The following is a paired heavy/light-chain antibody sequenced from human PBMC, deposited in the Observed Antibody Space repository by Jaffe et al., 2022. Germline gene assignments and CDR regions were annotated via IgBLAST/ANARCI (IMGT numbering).Heavy chain of an antibody. J-gene: IGHJ5*02. D-gene: IGHD3-22*01. CDR3: ARHVAGDNYYDSSGYYPNWFDP. Sequence: QVQLQESGPGLVKPSETLSLTCAVSGYSISSGYYWGWIRQPPGKGLEWIGSIYHSGSTYYNPSLKSRVTISVDTSKNQFSLKLSSVTAADTAVYYCARHVAGDNYYDSSGYYPNWFDPWGQGTLVTVSS. CDR2: IYHSGST. V-gene: IGHV4-38-2*01. CDR1: GYSISSGYY.
Light chain of an antibody. CDR3: QQYGSSFWT. J-gene: IGKJ1*01. CDR2: GAS. V-gene: IGKV3-20*01. CDR1: QSVSSSY. Sequence: EIVLTQSPGTLSLSPGERATLSCRASQSVSSSYLAWYQQKPGQAPRLLIYGASSRATGIPDRFSGSGSGTDFTLTISRLEPEDFAVYYCQQYGSSFWTFGQGTKVEIK.